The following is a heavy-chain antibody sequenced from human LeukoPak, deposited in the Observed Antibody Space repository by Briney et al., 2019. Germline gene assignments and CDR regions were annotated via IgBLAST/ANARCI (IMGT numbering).Heavy chain of an antibody. J-gene: IGHJ4*02. CDR2: IYPGDSDT. CDR1: GYSFTSYW. CDR3: ARRTTMIVSPQGPEGSFDY. Sequence: GESLKISCKGSGYSFTSYWIGWVRQMPGKGLEWMGIIYPGDSDTRYSPSFQGQVTISADKSISTAYLQWSSLKASDTAMYYCARRTTMIVSPQGPEGSFDYWGQGALVTVSS. D-gene: IGHD3-22*01. V-gene: IGHV5-51*01.